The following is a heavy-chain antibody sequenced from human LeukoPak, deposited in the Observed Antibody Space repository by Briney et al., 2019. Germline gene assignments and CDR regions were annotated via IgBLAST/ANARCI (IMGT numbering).Heavy chain of an antibody. D-gene: IGHD6-19*01. CDR1: GGSISSSPYY. CDR2: IYYSGST. CDR3: ARHASVDGNWPRPLDY. Sequence: PSETLSLTCTVSGGSISSSPYYWGWICQPPGKGLEWIGNIYYSGSTYYNPSLKTRVTISVDTSKNQFSLKLTSVTAADTAVYYCARHASVDGNWPRPLDYWGQGSLVTVSS. V-gene: IGHV4-39*01. J-gene: IGHJ4*02.